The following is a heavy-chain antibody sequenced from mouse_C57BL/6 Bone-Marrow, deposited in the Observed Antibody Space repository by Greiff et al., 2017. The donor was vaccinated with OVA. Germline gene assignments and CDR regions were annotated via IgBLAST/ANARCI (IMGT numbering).Heavy chain of an antibody. J-gene: IGHJ4*01. CDR1: GYTFTDHP. D-gene: IGHD3-2*02. CDR3: TKTSQATCAMDY. V-gene: IGHV1-78*01. CDR2: IYPRDGST. Sequence: LVESDAELVKPGASVKISCKVSGYTFTDHPIHWMKQRPEQGLEWIGYIYPRDGSTKYNEKFKGKAPLTAAKSSSTAYMQLNSLTSEDSAVYFCTKTSQATCAMDYWGQGTSVTVSS.